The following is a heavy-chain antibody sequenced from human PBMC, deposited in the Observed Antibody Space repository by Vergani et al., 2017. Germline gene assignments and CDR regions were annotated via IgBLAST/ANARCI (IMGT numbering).Heavy chain of an antibody. CDR3: ARHSTVEWLVKLGWIDP. CDR1: GASIRSSNYY. V-gene: IGHV4-39*01. J-gene: IGHJ5*02. D-gene: IGHD6-19*01. CDR2: IYYSGST. Sequence: QLQLQESRPGMVKPSATLSLTCSVSGASIRSSNYYSGWVRQPPGKGLEWIACIYYSGSTNYNPSLKSRVTISVDTSKNQFSLKLSSVTAAYTAVYFCARHSTVEWLVKLGWIDPWGQGILVTVSS.